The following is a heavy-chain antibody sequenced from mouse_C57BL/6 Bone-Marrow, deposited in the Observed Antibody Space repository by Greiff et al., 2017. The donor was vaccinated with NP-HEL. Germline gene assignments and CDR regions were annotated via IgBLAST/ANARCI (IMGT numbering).Heavy chain of an antibody. V-gene: IGHV8-8*01. CDR3: ARNYYGLYWYFDV. J-gene: IGHJ1*03. D-gene: IGHD1-1*01. CDR1: GFSLSTFGMG. Sequence: ESGPGILQPSQTLSLTCSFSGFSLSTFGMGVGWIRQPSGKGLEWLAHIWWDDDKYYNPALKGRLTISKDTSKNQVFLKIANVDTADTATYYCARNYYGLYWYFDVWGTGTTVTVSS. CDR2: IWWDDDK.